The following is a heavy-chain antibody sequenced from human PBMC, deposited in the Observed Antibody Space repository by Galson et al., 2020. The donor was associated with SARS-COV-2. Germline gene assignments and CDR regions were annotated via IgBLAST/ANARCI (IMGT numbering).Heavy chain of an antibody. J-gene: IGHJ6*02. CDR1: GFSLSTSGMC. V-gene: IGHV2-70*01. D-gene: IGHD5-12*01. CDR3: ARIPVEMATILGRYCCYGMDG. Sequence: SGPTLVKPTQTLTLTCTFSGFSLSTSGMCVSWIRQPPGKALEWLALIDWDDDKYYSTSLKTRLTISKDTSKNQVVLTMTNMDPVDTATDYGARIPVEMATILGRYCCYGMDGWGQGTTVTVSS. CDR2: IDWDDDK.